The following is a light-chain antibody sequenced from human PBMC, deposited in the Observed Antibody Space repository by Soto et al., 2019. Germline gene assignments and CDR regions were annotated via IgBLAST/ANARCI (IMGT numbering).Light chain of an antibody. J-gene: IGLJ1*01. CDR1: SSNIGANYA. Sequence: QSVLTQPPSVSGAPGHRVTISCAGSSSNIGANYAVHWYQQLPGTAPKLLIYDYNKRPSGVPDRFSGSKSGTSASLAITGLQAEDEADYYCCSYAGSYTLGYVFGTGTKVTVL. CDR3: CSYAGSYTLGYV. V-gene: IGLV1-40*01. CDR2: DYN.